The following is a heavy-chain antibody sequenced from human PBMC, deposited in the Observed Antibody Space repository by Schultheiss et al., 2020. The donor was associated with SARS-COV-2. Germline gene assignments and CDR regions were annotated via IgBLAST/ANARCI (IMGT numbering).Heavy chain of an antibody. D-gene: IGHD3-22*01. J-gene: IGHJ4*02. V-gene: IGHV4-39*07. CDR3: ARDDSSGYYYGKIDY. Sequence: SETLSLTCSVSGGSISSSSYYWGWIRQPPGKGLEWIGEINHSGSTNYNPSLKSRVTISVDTSKNQFSLKLSSVTAADTAVYYCARDDSSGYYYGKIDYWGQGTLVTVSS. CDR2: INHSGST. CDR1: GGSISSSSYY.